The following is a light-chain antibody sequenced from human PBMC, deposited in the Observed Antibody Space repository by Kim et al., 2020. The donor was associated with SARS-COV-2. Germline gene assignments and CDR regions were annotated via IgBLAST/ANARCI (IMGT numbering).Light chain of an antibody. V-gene: IGKV3-11*01. CDR1: QGVSNS. Sequence: GPLSLSPGDRATLSCRASQGVSNSLAWYQQKPGQAPRLLIYEASKRAAGIPARFSGSGSGTDFTLTISRLEPGDSAVYFCQQRGSFGQGTRLEIK. CDR3: QQRGS. J-gene: IGKJ5*01. CDR2: EAS.